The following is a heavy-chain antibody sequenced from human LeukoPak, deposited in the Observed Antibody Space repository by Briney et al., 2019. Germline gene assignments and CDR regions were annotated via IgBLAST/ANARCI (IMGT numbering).Heavy chain of an antibody. V-gene: IGHV3-21*01. CDR2: ISSSSSYI. J-gene: IGHJ4*02. CDR1: GFTFSSYS. D-gene: IGHD3-10*01. Sequence: GGSLRLSCAASGFTFSSYSMNWVRQAPGKGLEWVSSISSSSSYIYYADSVKGRFTISRDNAKNSLYLQMNSLRAEDTAVYYCARSIWFGELLGRFFDYWGQGTLVTVSS. CDR3: ARSIWFGELLGRFFDY.